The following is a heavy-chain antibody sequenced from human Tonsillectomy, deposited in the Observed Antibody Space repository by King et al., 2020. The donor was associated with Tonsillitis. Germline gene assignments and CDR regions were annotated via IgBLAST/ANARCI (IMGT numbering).Heavy chain of an antibody. V-gene: IGHV4-39*01. CDR1: GGSISSSNYY. D-gene: IGHD1-26*01. CDR2: IFYSGST. Sequence: LQLQESGPGLVKPSETLSLTCNVSGGSISSSNYYWGWIRQPPGKGLEGIGSIFYSGSTYYNPSLKSRVSISVDTSKNRFSLKLTSVTVADAGVFYCARAPRYSGSHTWGQGTLVTVSS. CDR3: ARAPRYSGSHT. J-gene: IGHJ1*01.